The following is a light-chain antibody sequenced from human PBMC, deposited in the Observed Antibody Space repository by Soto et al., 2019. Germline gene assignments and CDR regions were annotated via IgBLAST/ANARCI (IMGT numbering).Light chain of an antibody. V-gene: IGKV3-11*01. CDR1: QSVSSA. Sequence: EIVMTQSPATLSVSPGERATLSCRASQSVSSALAWYQQKPGLPPRLLIYDASNRATGVPARFSGSRSGTDFTLTISDLEPADFGLYYCQQRLNWPPGFGQGTKVDIK. CDR2: DAS. CDR3: QQRLNWPPG. J-gene: IGKJ1*01.